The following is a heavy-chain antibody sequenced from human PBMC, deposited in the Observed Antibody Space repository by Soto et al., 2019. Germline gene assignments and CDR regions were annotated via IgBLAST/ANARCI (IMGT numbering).Heavy chain of an antibody. J-gene: IGHJ5*02. D-gene: IGHD6-6*01. Sequence: ASVKVSCKASGYTFTSYDINWVRQATGQGLERMEWMNPNSGNTGYAQKFQGRVTMTRDTSTSTVYMELSSLRSEDTAVYYCARGGVPLTARRPNWFDPWGQGTLVTVSS. CDR3: ARGGVPLTARRPNWFDP. CDR1: GYTFTSYD. V-gene: IGHV1-8*01. CDR2: MNPNSGNT.